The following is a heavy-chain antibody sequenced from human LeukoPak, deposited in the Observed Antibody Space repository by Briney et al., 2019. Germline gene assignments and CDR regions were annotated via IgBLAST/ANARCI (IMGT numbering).Heavy chain of an antibody. CDR3: ARNGRVRRVVKDLFEY. V-gene: IGHV1-18*01. CDR2: VSPYNGNT. CDR1: GYTFTDYD. Sequence: ASVRDSCKTSGYTFTDYDITWVRQAPGQGLEWMGRVSPYNGNTYYSQRFQDRVTITKDTSTGTAYMDLRNLRTDDTAMYYCARNGRVRRVVKDLFEYWGQGTLVAVSS. J-gene: IGHJ4*02. D-gene: IGHD3-10*01.